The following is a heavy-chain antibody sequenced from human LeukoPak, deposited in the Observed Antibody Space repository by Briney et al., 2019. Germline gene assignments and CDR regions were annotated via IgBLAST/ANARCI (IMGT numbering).Heavy chain of an antibody. CDR2: IYYNGST. J-gene: IGHJ5*02. CDR1: GGSISSYY. V-gene: IGHV4-59*08. Sequence: PSETLSLTCTVSGGSISSYYWSWIRQPPGKGLEWIGYIYYNGSTNYNPSLKSRVTISVDTSKNQFSLKLSSVTAADTAVYYCARHIPLNWFDPWGQGTLVTVSS. CDR3: ARHIPLNWFDP. D-gene: IGHD2-2*02.